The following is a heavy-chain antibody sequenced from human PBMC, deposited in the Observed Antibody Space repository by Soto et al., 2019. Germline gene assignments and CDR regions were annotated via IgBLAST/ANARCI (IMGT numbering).Heavy chain of an antibody. D-gene: IGHD3-9*01. V-gene: IGHV3-23*01. CDR1: GFTFSSYA. CDR3: SKDILTGYYGTFDY. Sequence: QRLSCAASGFTFSSYAMSWVRQPPGKGLEWVSVISGSGGSTYYADSVKGRFTISRDNSKNTLYLQMNSLRADDTAVYYCSKDILTGYYGTFDYWGQGALVTV. CDR2: ISGSGGST. J-gene: IGHJ4*02.